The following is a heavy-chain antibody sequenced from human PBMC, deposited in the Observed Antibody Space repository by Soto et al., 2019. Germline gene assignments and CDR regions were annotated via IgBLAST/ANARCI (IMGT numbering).Heavy chain of an antibody. CDR1: GFTFNFYA. J-gene: IGHJ3*01. Sequence: GSLRLSCAASGFTFNFYAMAWVRQAPGKGLEWVSGISVNGRTNYADSVKGRFTISRDNSKNMVFLQMDTLRAEDTALYYCTKAGGWYYYDSSGPPDASHVWGQGTMVTVSS. V-gene: IGHV3-23*01. CDR2: ISVNGRT. CDR3: TKAGGWYYYDSSGPPDASHV. D-gene: IGHD3-22*01.